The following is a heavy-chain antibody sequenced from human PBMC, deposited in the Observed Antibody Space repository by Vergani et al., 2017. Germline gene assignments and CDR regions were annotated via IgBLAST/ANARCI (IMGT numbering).Heavy chain of an antibody. V-gene: IGHV3-30-3*01. D-gene: IGHD2-2*01. Sequence: QVQLVESGGGVVQPGRSLRLSCAASGFTFSSYAMHWVRQAPGKGLEWVAGISYDGSNKYYADSVKGRFTISSDNSKNTLYLQMNSLRAEDTAVYYCARAQTAAMVPRDAYDIWGQGTMVTVSS. CDR3: ARAQTAAMVPRDAYDI. CDR1: GFTFSSYA. CDR2: ISYDGSNK. J-gene: IGHJ3*02.